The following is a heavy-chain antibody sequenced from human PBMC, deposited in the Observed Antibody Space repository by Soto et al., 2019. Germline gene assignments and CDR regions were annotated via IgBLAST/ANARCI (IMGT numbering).Heavy chain of an antibody. CDR2: INPNSGGT. CDR3: ARQMIFGVAKMGGDAFDF. CDR1: GYTFTGYY. D-gene: IGHD3-3*01. Sequence: ASVKVSCKASGYTFTGYYMHWVRQAPGQGLEWMGWINPNSGGTNYAQKLHGCVTMTRDTSISTAYMELSRLRSDDTARYYCARQMIFGVAKMGGDAFDFWGRGTMVTVSS. J-gene: IGHJ3*01. V-gene: IGHV1-2*04.